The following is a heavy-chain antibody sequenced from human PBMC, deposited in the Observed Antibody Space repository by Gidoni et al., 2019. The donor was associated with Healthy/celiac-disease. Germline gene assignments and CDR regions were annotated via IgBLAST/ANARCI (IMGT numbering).Heavy chain of an antibody. CDR1: GGSTSSGSYY. V-gene: IGHV4-61*02. CDR2: IYTSGST. Sequence: QVQLQESGPGLGKPLKTLSLTSTVSGGSTSSGSYYWSWIRQPAGKGLEWIGRIYTSGSTNYNPSLKRRVTISVDTSKNQFSLKLSSVTAADTAVYYCARYLLGSYKFDYWGQGTLVTVSS. D-gene: IGHD1-1*01. CDR3: ARYLLGSYKFDY. J-gene: IGHJ4*02.